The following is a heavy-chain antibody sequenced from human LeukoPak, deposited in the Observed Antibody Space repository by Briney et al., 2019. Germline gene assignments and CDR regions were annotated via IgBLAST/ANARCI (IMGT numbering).Heavy chain of an antibody. Sequence: ASVKVSCKASGYTFTGYYMHWVRQAPGQGLGWMGWVNPNSGGTNYAQKFQGRVTMTRDTSISTAYMELSRLRSDDTAVYYCARGYDFWSGYQHWGQGTLVTVSS. D-gene: IGHD3-3*01. V-gene: IGHV1-2*02. CDR1: GYTFTGYY. CDR2: VNPNSGGT. J-gene: IGHJ4*02. CDR3: ARGYDFWSGYQH.